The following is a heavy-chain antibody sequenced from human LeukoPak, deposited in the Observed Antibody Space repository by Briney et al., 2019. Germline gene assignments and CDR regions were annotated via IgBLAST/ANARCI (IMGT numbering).Heavy chain of an antibody. CDR3: ARDLSSGWSPSDY. CDR2: ISSSSSYI. J-gene: IGHJ4*02. Sequence: GGSLRLSCAPSGLSFSSYTIHWVRQAPGKGLEWVSSISSSSSYIYYADSVKGRFTISRDNAKNSLYLQMNSLRAEDTAVYYCARDLSSGWSPSDYWGQGTLVTVSS. CDR1: GLSFSSYT. V-gene: IGHV3-21*01. D-gene: IGHD6-19*01.